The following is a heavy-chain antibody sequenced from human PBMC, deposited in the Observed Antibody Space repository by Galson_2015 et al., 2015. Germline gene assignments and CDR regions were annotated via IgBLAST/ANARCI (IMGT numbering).Heavy chain of an antibody. CDR3: ARETYDSSGTGYYFDY. V-gene: IGHV3-21*01. D-gene: IGHD3-22*01. CDR2: ISSSSSYI. Sequence: SLRLSCAASGFTFSSYSMNWVRQAPAKGLEWVSSISSSSSYIYYADSVKGRFTISRDNAKNSLYLQMNSLRAEDTAVYYCARETYDSSGTGYYFDYWGQRTLVTVSS. J-gene: IGHJ4*02. CDR1: GFTFSSYS.